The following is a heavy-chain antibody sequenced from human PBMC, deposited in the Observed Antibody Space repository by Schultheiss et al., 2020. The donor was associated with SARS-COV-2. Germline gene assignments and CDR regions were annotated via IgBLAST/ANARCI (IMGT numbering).Heavy chain of an antibody. D-gene: IGHD2-15*01. CDR3: ARDLRGVVVR. CDR1: GFTFSSYA. V-gene: IGHV3-23*01. CDR2: ISGSGGST. Sequence: GGSLRLSCAASGFTFSSYAMSWVRQAPGKGLEWVSAISGSGGSTYYADSVKGRFTISRDNSKNTLFVQMNSLRAEDTAVYYCARDLRGVVVRWGQGTLVTVSS. J-gene: IGHJ4*02.